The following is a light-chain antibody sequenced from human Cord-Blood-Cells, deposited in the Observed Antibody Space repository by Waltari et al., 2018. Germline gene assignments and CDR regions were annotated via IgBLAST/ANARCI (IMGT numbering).Light chain of an antibody. CDR3: AAWDDSLNGYV. V-gene: IGLV1-36*01. Sequence: QSVLTQPPSVSEAPRQRVTISCSGSSSNIGNHAVTWYQQLPGKAPKLLSYDEDLLPAGVSDRFSGSKSGTSASLATSGLQSEDEADYYCAAWDDSLNGYVFGTGTKVTVL. CDR1: SSNIGNHA. CDR2: DED. J-gene: IGLJ1*01.